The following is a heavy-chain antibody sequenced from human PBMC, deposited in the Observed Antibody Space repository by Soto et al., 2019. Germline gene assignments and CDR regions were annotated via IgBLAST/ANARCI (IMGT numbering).Heavy chain of an antibody. CDR2: IYYSGST. V-gene: IGHV4-30-4*01. CDR1: GGSISSGDYY. Sequence: SETLSLTCTVSGGSISSGDYYWSWIRQPPGKGLEWIGYIYYSGSTYYNPSLKSRVTISVDTSKNQFSLKLSSVTAADTAVYYCARAMSMVRGVIITGWFDPWGQGTLVTVSS. D-gene: IGHD3-10*01. CDR3: ARAMSMVRGVIITGWFDP. J-gene: IGHJ5*02.